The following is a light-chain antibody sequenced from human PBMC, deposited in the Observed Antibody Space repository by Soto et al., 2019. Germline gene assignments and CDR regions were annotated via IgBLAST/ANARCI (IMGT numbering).Light chain of an antibody. CDR1: QSVSNNY. V-gene: IGKV3D-20*02. CDR2: GAS. CDR3: HQRSNWWT. J-gene: IGKJ1*01. Sequence: EIVLTQSPGTLSLSPGERATLSCRASQSVSNNYLAWYQQKPGQAPRLLIYGASNRATGIPDRFSGSGSGTDFTLTISRLEPEDFAVYYCHQRSNWWTFGQGTKVDIK.